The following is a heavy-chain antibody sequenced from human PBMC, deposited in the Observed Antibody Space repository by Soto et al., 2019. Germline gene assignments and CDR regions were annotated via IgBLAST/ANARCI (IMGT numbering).Heavy chain of an antibody. V-gene: IGHV3-15*01. CDR3: TTTVRITYCSGGSCYSGDAFDI. J-gene: IGHJ3*02. Sequence: GGSLRLSCAASGFTFSNAWMSWVRQAPGKGLEWVGRIKSKTDGGTTDYAAPVKGRFTISRDDSKNTLYLQMNSLKTEDTAVYYCTTTVRITYCSGGSCYSGDAFDIWGQGTMVTVSS. D-gene: IGHD2-15*01. CDR1: GFTFSNAW. CDR2: IKSKTDGGTT.